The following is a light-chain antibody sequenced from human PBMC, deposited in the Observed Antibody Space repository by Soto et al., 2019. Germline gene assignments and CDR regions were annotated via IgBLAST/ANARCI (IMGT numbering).Light chain of an antibody. J-gene: IGKJ1*01. CDR3: MQYNKWPLRT. V-gene: IGKV3-15*01. CDR1: QSVFSK. CDR2: DAS. Sequence: EMVMTQSPATLPVSPGERVTLSCRASQSVFSKLAWYQQRPGQAPTLLIFDASARAPGIPARFSGSGSGTEFTLTINSLQSEDFGVYFCMQYNKWPLRTFGQGTKVEIK.